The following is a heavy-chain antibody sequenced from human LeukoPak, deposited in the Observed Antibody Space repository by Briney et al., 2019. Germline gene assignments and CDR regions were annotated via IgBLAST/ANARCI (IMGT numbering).Heavy chain of an antibody. Sequence: PGGSLRLSCAASGFXFSNHWMHWVRQVPGKGLAWVSRINKDGSATSNAESVEGRFTMSRDNAKNTLYLQMNSLRADDTAVYYCVRDGTYSFDFWGQGTLVTVSS. J-gene: IGHJ4*02. CDR3: VRDGTYSFDF. CDR2: INKDGSAT. D-gene: IGHD1/OR15-1a*01. V-gene: IGHV3-74*01. CDR1: GFXFSNHW.